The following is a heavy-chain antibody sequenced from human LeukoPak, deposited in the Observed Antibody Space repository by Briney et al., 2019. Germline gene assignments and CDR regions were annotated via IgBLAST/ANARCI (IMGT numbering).Heavy chain of an antibody. CDR3: ARGPKWWSY. CDR1: GGSISSSSYY. V-gene: IGHV4-39*01. CDR2: IYYSGST. J-gene: IGHJ4*02. Sequence: SETLSLTCTVSGGSISSSSYYWGWIRQPPGKGLEWIGSIYYSGSTYYNPSLKSRVTISVDTSKNQFSLKLSSVTAADTAVYYCARGPKWWSYWGQGTLVTVSS. D-gene: IGHD2-15*01.